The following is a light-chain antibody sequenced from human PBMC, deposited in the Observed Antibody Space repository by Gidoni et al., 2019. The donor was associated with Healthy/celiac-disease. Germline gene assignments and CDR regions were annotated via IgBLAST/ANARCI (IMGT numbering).Light chain of an antibody. Sequence: DIQMTQSPSTLSASVGDRVTITCRASQSISSWLAWYQQKPGKAPKLLIYKASSLERGVPSRFSGSGSGTEFTLTISSLQPDDFATYYCQQYNSPVRTFGQGTKVEIK. J-gene: IGKJ1*01. CDR2: KAS. CDR1: QSISSW. CDR3: QQYNSPVRT. V-gene: IGKV1-5*03.